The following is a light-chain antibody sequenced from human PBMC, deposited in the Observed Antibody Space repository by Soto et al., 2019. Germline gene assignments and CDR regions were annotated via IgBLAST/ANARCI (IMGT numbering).Light chain of an antibody. Sequence: DIPMTQSPSSLSASVGDRVTITCRASQSISSYLNWYQHKPGKGPSLLIYGTSSLQSGVPSRFSGSGSGTDFTLTISSLQPEDFAIYYCQQSYSSPWTFGQGTNVEIK. J-gene: IGKJ1*01. CDR3: QQSYSSPWT. CDR1: QSISSY. CDR2: GTS. V-gene: IGKV1-39*01.